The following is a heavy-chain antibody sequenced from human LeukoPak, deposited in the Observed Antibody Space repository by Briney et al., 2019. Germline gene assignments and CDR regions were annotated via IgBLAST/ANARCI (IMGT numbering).Heavy chain of an antibody. CDR2: IYYSGST. CDR3: ARDGSTREFDC. Sequence: SETLSLTCTVSGGSISSYYWSWIRQPPGKGLEWIGYIYYSGSTNYNPSLKSRVTISVDTSKNQFSLKLSPVTAADTAVYYCARDGSTREFDCWGQGTLVAVSS. D-gene: IGHD5/OR15-5a*01. V-gene: IGHV4-59*01. CDR1: GGSISSYY. J-gene: IGHJ4*02.